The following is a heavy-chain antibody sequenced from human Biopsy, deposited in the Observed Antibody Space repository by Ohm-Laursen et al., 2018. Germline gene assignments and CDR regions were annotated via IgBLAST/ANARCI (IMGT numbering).Heavy chain of an antibody. Sequence: SETLSLTCAVSGGSIYNFSWSWIRQPPGKGLEWIGYIYYSGSTNYNPSLKSRVTISVDRSKNHFSLELSSVTAADTAVYYCARVGVGAPSIDYFDSWGQGALVTVSP. V-gene: IGHV4-59*01. CDR2: IYYSGST. J-gene: IGHJ4*02. CDR3: ARVGVGAPSIDYFDS. CDR1: GGSIYNFS. D-gene: IGHD1-26*01.